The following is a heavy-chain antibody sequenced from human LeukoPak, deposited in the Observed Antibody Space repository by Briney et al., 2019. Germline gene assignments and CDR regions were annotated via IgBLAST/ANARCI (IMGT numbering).Heavy chain of an antibody. J-gene: IGHJ4*02. CDR3: AKAPLGRCTGVICYYFDY. Sequence: PGGSLRLSCAASGFTLSRYDTYWVRHPTGKGLEWVSAISGSDAGTYYADSVKGRFTISRDNSKNTLYLQMNSLRAEDAAVYYCAKAPLGRCTGVICYYFDYWGQGTLVTVSS. CDR2: ISGSDAGT. CDR1: GFTLSRYD. V-gene: IGHV3-23*01. D-gene: IGHD2-15*01.